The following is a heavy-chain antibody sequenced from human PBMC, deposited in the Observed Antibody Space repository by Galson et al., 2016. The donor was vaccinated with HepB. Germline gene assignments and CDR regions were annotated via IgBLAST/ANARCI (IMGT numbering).Heavy chain of an antibody. J-gene: IGHJ6*02. V-gene: IGHV1-18*01. Sequence: SVKVSCKVSGYTFINYGVSWVRQAPGQGLEWMGWISGHNDDTNYAQKFQGRVTMTTDTSTSTVYMELRRLRSDDTAVYFCARDSPVDMYHLPYNDYFYGLDVWGQGTTVTVSS. CDR3: ARDSPVDMYHLPYNDYFYGLDV. CDR1: GYTFINYG. CDR2: ISGHNDDT. D-gene: IGHD2-2*02.